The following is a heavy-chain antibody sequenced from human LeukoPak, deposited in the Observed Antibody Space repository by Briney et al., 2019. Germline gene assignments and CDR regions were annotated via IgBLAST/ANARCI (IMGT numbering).Heavy chain of an antibody. CDR3: ARGLFPAASGFDY. V-gene: IGHV3-53*01. CDR1: GFTVSSNY. D-gene: IGHD2-2*01. Sequence: PGGSLRLSCAASGFTVSSNYMSWVRQAPGKGLEWVSVIYSGGSTYYADSVKGRFTISRDNSKNTLYLQMNSLRAEDTAVYYCARGLFPAASGFDYWGQGTLVTVSS. CDR2: IYSGGST. J-gene: IGHJ4*02.